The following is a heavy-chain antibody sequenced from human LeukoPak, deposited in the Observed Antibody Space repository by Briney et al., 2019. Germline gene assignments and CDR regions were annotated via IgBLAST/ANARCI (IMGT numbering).Heavy chain of an antibody. Sequence: GGSLRLSCAASGFTFSNAWMSWVRQAPGKGLEWVGRIKRKTDGGTTDYAAPVKGRFTISRDDSKNVLYLQMNSLKNEDTAVYYCTTDSVTARRDDAFDIWGQGTVVTVSS. CDR3: TTDSVTARRDDAFDI. CDR1: GFTFSNAW. V-gene: IGHV3-15*01. J-gene: IGHJ3*02. D-gene: IGHD2-21*02. CDR2: IKRKTDGGTT.